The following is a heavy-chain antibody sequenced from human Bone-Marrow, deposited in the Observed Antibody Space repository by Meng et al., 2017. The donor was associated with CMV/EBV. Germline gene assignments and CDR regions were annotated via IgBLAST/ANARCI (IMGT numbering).Heavy chain of an antibody. V-gene: IGHV4-28*05. CDR2: IHYSGNL. CDR1: GYSISRNNW. Sequence: SETLSLTCVVSGYSISRNNWWGWIRQPPGKGLEWIGYIHYSGNLYYNPSLKSRVTMSLSTSNTHFSLKLTSVTAVDTAVYYCAKADGATAGLCAFDVWGRGTMVTVSS. D-gene: IGHD2-21*01. J-gene: IGHJ3*01. CDR3: AKADGATAGLCAFDV.